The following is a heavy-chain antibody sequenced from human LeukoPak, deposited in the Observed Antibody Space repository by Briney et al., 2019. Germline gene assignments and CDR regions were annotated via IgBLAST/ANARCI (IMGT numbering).Heavy chain of an antibody. D-gene: IGHD4-17*01. CDR1: GGSFSGYY. CDR3: AVTRGYGDVSWYYYYGMVV. Sequence: SETLSLTCAVYGGSFSGYYWSWIRQPPGKGLEWIGEINHSGSTNYNPSLKSRVTISVDTSKNQFSLKLSSVTAADTAVYYCAVTRGYGDVSWYYYYGMVVWGQGTTVTVSS. J-gene: IGHJ6*02. CDR2: INHSGST. V-gene: IGHV4-34*01.